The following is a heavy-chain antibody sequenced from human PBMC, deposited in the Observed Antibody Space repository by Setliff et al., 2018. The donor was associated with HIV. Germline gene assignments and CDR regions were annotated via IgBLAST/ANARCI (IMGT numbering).Heavy chain of an antibody. CDR2: IYRGGGRT. CDR3: AKDKDSGTYPTYYFDY. CDR1: GFIFSTHA. D-gene: IGHD1-26*01. Sequence: PVGSLRLSCAASGFIFSTHAMTWVRQTPGKGLEWVSLIYRGGGRTHYADSVKGRFTISRDDSKNTLYLQMNSLKADDTAVYYCAKDKDSGTYPTYYFDYWGQGILVTVS. J-gene: IGHJ4*02. V-gene: IGHV3-23*03.